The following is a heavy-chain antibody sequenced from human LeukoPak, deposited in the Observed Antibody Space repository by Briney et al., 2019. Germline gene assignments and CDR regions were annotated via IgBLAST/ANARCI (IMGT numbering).Heavy chain of an antibody. CDR1: GGSFSGYY. J-gene: IGHJ5*02. CDR2: INHSGST. CDR3: ARVGGFVLRFLEWSNWFDP. V-gene: IGHV4-34*01. Sequence: SETLSLTCAVYGGSFSGYYWSWIRQPPGKGLEWIGEINHSGSTNYNPSLKSRVTISVDTSKNQFSLKLSSVTAADTAVYYCARVGGFVLRFLEWSNWFDPWGQGTLVTVSS. D-gene: IGHD3-3*01.